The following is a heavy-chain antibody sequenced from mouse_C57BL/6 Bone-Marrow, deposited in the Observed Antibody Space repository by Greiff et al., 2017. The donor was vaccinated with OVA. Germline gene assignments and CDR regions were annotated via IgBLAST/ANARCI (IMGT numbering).Heavy chain of an antibody. CDR3: ARNGYDYDRYAMYY. V-gene: IGHV2-2*01. J-gene: IGHJ4*01. CDR1: GFSLTSYG. Sequence: VQLQQSGPGLVQPSQSLSITCTVSGFSLTSYGVHLVRQSPGKGLEWLGVIWSGGSTDYNAAFISTLSISKDNSKSQVFFKMNSLQADDTAIYYCARNGYDYDRYAMYYCGQGTSVTVCS. D-gene: IGHD2-4*01. CDR2: IWSGGST.